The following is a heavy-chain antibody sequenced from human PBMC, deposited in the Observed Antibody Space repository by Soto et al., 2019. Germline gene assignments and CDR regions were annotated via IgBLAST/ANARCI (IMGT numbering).Heavy chain of an antibody. J-gene: IGHJ3*02. CDR3: ATDFLDYYDSRRDAFDI. V-gene: IGHV1-24*01. Sequence: GASVKVSCKVSGYTLTELSMHWVRQAPGKGLEWMGGFDPEDGETIYAQKFQGRVTMTEHTSTDTAYMELSSLRSEDTAVYYCATDFLDYYDSRRDAFDIWGQGTMVTVS. CDR1: GYTLTELS. CDR2: FDPEDGET. D-gene: IGHD3-22*01.